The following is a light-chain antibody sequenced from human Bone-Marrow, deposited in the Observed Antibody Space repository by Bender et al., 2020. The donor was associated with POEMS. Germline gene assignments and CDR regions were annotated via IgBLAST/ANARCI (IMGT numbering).Light chain of an antibody. V-gene: IGLV2-14*01. Sequence: QSALTQPASVSGSPGQSITISCTGTSSDVGGYNYVSWYQQHPGKAPKLMIYEVSNRPAGVSNRFSGSQSGNTASLSISGIQAEDEADYYCSSYTSSFYVFGTGTTVTVL. J-gene: IGLJ1*01. CDR1: SSDVGGYNY. CDR2: EVS. CDR3: SSYTSSFYV.